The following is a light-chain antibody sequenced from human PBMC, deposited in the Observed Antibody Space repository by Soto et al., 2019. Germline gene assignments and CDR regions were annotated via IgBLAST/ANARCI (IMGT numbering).Light chain of an antibody. CDR2: DVS. Sequence: QSALTQPASVSGSPGQSIIISCTGTSSDIGYSDYVSWYQQHPGKAPKLIIYDVSNRPSGVSNRFSGSKSGNTASLTIPGLQAEDEADFYCSSYSSTSTPYVFGTGTKVTVL. V-gene: IGLV2-14*01. CDR3: SSYSSTSTPYV. CDR1: SSDIGYSDY. J-gene: IGLJ1*01.